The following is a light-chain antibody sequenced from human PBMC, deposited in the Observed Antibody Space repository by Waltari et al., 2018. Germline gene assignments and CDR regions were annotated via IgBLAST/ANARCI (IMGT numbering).Light chain of an antibody. J-gene: IGLJ3*02. CDR3: SSYTRRSYWV. CDR1: SSDVGFYDF. Sequence: QSALTQPASVSGSPGQSITISCTGTSSDVGFYDFVSWFQHHPGKAPKVMIYKVNNRPPGVSNRFSGSRSANTASLTISGLQAEDEADYYCSSYTRRSYWVFGGGTQLTVL. CDR2: KVN. V-gene: IGLV2-14*01.